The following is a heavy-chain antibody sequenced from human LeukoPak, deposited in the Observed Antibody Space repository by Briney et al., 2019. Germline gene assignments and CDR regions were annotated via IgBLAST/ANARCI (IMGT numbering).Heavy chain of an antibody. V-gene: IGHV4-30-4*01. CDR3: ARDPYSDYSPIDI. CDR2: IYYSGST. D-gene: IGHD4-11*01. CDR1: GGSISGGAYY. J-gene: IGHJ3*02. Sequence: PSETLSLTCTVSGGSISGGAYYWSWIRQPPGKGLEWIGYIYYSGSTYYNPSLKSRVTISVDTSKNQFSLKLSSVTAADTAVYYCARDPYSDYSPIDIWGQGTMVTVSS.